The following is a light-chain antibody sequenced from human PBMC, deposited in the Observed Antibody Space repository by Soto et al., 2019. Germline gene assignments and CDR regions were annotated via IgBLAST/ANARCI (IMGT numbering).Light chain of an antibody. CDR2: DAS. J-gene: IGKJ4*01. Sequence: EIVLTQSPATLSLSPGERATLSCRASQSVSSYLAWYQQKPGQAPRLLIYDASNTPAGIQARFSCSGSGTDFTITISSLEPEDFAVYYCQQRSNWPPSLTFGGGTKVEIK. CDR3: QQRSNWPPSLT. V-gene: IGKV3-11*01. CDR1: QSVSSY.